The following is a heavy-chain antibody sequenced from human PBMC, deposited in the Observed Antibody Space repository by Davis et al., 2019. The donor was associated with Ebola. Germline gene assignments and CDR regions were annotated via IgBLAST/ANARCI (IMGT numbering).Heavy chain of an antibody. D-gene: IGHD6-19*01. CDR3: ARATFGYNSGWYADY. CDR2: VHGGNGNT. J-gene: IGHJ4*02. CDR1: GFILTNYA. Sequence: ASVKVSCKASGFILTNYAIHWVRQAPGQRLEWMGWVHGGNGNTKYSQRFQGRVTITTDTSASTVYLDLTSLRSDDTAVFYCARATFGYNSGWYADYWGPGSLVTVSS. V-gene: IGHV1-3*01.